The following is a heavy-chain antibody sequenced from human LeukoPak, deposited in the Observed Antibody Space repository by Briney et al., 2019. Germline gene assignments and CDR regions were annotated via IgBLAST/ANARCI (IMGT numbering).Heavy chain of an antibody. Sequence: GESLKISCKGAGYGFTSYWIGWGRRMAGKGGEGMGIIYPGDSETRYSPSFQGQVTISADKSISTAYRQWSSGKGADTAMYYCARRQGCSSTSCPPDYWGQGTLVTVSP. CDR2: IYPGDSET. J-gene: IGHJ4*02. CDR3: ARRQGCSSTSCPPDY. V-gene: IGHV5-51*01. CDR1: GYGFTSYW. D-gene: IGHD2-2*01.